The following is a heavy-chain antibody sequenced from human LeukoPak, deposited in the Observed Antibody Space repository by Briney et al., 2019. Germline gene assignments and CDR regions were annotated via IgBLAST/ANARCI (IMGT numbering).Heavy chain of an antibody. Sequence: SETLSLTCTVSGGSISSSSNYWGWIRQPPGKGLEWIGSIYYSGSTYYNPSLKSRVTISVDTSKNQFSLKLSSVTAADTAVYYCARDKSGWTTGFDYWGQGALVTVSS. CDR1: GGSISSSSNY. CDR2: IYYSGST. J-gene: IGHJ4*02. CDR3: ARDKSGWTTGFDY. D-gene: IGHD6-19*01. V-gene: IGHV4-39*07.